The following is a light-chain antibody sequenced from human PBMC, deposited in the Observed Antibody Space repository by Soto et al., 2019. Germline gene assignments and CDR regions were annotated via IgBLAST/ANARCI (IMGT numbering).Light chain of an antibody. J-gene: IGKJ3*01. Sequence: DIQMTQSPSSLSASVGDRVTITCQASQHISTYLNWFQQKPGKAPELLIYDASNLVPGVPSSFSGSGSRTDFTFTISSLQPEDIATYYCKQYDDLPPTFGPGTKVDIK. CDR3: KQYDDLPPT. CDR2: DAS. V-gene: IGKV1-33*01. CDR1: QHISTY.